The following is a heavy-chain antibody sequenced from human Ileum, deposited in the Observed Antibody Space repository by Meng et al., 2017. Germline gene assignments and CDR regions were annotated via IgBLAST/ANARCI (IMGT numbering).Heavy chain of an antibody. CDR3: ARGVSAAGLFDN. J-gene: IGHJ4*02. V-gene: IGHV4-31*03. CDR2: IHYTGST. Sequence: QVQLQESGPGLVKVSQTLSLTCTVSGGSIGSAAYYWTWIRQHPAKGLAWIGYIHYTGSTSYNPSLESRTSTSIDTSNNQFSLKVTSVTAADTAVYYCARGVSAAGLFDNWGPGTLVTVSS. D-gene: IGHD2-2*01. CDR1: GGSIGSAAYY.